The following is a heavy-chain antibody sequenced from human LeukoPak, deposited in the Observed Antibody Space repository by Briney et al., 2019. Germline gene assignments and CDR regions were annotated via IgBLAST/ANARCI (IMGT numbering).Heavy chain of an antibody. D-gene: IGHD5-24*01. CDR2: ISSTSSSI. V-gene: IGHV3-21*01. CDR1: GFTFGSYE. J-gene: IGHJ3*02. CDR3: ARVDGDSSFRAFDI. Sequence: GGSLRLSCAASGFTFGSYEMNWVRQAPGTGLEWVSSISSTSSSITYADSVKGRFTISRDNANNSMYLQMDSLRAEDTAVYYCARVDGDSSFRAFDIWGQGTMVTVS.